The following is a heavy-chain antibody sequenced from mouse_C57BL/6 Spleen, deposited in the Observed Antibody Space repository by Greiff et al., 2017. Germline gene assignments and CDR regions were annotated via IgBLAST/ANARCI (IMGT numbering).Heavy chain of an antibody. J-gene: IGHJ4*01. D-gene: IGHD1-1*01. Sequence: EVKVVESGGGLVKPGGSLKLSCAASGFTFSSYAMSWVRQTPEKRLEWVATISDGGSYTYYPDNVKGRFTISRDNAKNNLYLQMSHLKSEDTAMYYCASSVYYYGSSPYYCAMGCWGQGTSVTVSS. CDR3: ASSVYYYGSSPYYCAMGC. CDR1: GFTFSSYA. CDR2: ISDGGSYT. V-gene: IGHV5-4*03.